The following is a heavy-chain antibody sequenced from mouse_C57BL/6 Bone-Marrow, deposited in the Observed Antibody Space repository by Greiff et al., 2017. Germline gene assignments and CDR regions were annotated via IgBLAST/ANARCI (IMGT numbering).Heavy chain of an antibody. CDR2: ISDGGSYT. CDR1: GFTFSSYA. V-gene: IGHV5-4*01. J-gene: IGHJ2*01. Sequence: EVQLVESGGGLVKPGGSLKLSCAASGFTFSSYAMSWVRQTPEKRLEWVATISDGGSYTYYPDNVKGRFTISRDNAKNNLYLQMSHLKSEDTAMYYCARDWLHFDYWGQGTTLTVSS. CDR3: ARDWLHFDY.